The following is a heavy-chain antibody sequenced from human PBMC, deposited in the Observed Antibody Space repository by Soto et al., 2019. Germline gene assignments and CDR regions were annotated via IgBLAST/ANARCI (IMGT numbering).Heavy chain of an antibody. Sequence: QVQLVQSGAEVKKPGSSVKVSCKASGATFSTNAFSWVRQAPGQGLEWMGGIIPIFGTTDYAQKFQGRLTITADESASTAYMELRNLRSEDTAIYFCGRSITATLIREDYWGQGTLVTVSS. CDR2: IIPIFGTT. CDR3: GRSITATLIREDY. CDR1: GATFSTNA. D-gene: IGHD5-18*01. V-gene: IGHV1-69*12. J-gene: IGHJ4*02.